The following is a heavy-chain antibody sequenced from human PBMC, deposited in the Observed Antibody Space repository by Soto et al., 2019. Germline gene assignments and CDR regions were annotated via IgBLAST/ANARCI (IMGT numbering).Heavy chain of an antibody. V-gene: IGHV1-18*04. CDR1: GYTFTSYG. CDR3: ATPAEPPRYCSSTSCYTGRSDY. D-gene: IGHD2-2*02. CDR2: ISAYNGNT. J-gene: IGHJ4*02. Sequence: GASVKVSCKASGYTFTSYGISWVRQAPGQGLEWMGWISAYNGNTNYAQKLQGRVTMTTDTSTSTAYMELRSLRSDDTAVYYCATPAEPPRYCSSTSCYTGRSDYWGQGTLVTVSS.